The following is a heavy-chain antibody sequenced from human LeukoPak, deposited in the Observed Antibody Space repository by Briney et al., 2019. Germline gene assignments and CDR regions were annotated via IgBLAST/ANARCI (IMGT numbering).Heavy chain of an antibody. J-gene: IGHJ5*02. Sequence: SETLSLTCAVYGGSFSDYYWSWIRQPPGKGLEWIGEINHSESTNYNPSLKSRVTVSVDTSKNQFSLKLSSVTAADTAVYYCARALCSGGSCYKFPEWFDPWGQGTLVTVSS. CDR1: GGSFSDYY. V-gene: IGHV4-34*01. D-gene: IGHD2-15*01. CDR2: INHSEST. CDR3: ARALCSGGSCYKFPEWFDP.